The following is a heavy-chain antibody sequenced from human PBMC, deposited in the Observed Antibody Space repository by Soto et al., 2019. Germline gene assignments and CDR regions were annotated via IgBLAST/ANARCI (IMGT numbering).Heavy chain of an antibody. V-gene: IGHV1-69*01. CDR1: GGTFSSYA. J-gene: IGHJ6*02. D-gene: IGHD6-13*01. CDR3: ARLRTGKRWRQQLVLPYYYYYGMDV. CDR2: IIPIFGTA. Sequence: QVQLVQSGAEVKKPGSSVKVSCKASGGTFSSYAISWVRQAPGQGLEWMGGIIPIFGTANYAQKFQGRVTITADESTSTAYMELSSLRSEDTAVYYCARLRTGKRWRQQLVLPYYYYYGMDVWGQGTTVTVSS.